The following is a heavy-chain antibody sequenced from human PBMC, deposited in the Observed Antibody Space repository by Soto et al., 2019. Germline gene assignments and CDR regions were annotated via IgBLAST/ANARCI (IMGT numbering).Heavy chain of an antibody. V-gene: IGHV4-30-4*01. CDR3: ARADLTRGTPLDP. J-gene: IGHJ5*02. CDR2: INYSGST. Sequence: QVQLQESGPGLVKPSQTLSLTCTVSGGSISSGDYYWSWIRQPPGKGLEWIGYINYSGSTYYNPSLKSQVTISVDTSKNQFALKLSSVTAADTAVYYCARADLTRGTPLDPWGQGTLVTVSS. D-gene: IGHD1-1*01. CDR1: GGSISSGDYY.